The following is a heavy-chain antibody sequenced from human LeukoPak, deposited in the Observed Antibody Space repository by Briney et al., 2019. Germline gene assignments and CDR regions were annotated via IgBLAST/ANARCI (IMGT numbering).Heavy chain of an antibody. CDR2: MSADSATT. CDR3: ARKSASGNYPLDY. V-gene: IGHV3-23*01. J-gene: IGHJ4*02. CDR1: GFTFSSYW. Sequence: GGSLRLSCAASGFTFSSYWMSWVRQAPGKGLEWVSVMSADSATTFYADSVKGRFTISRDNAKNTVFLQMSSLRAEDTALYYCARKSASGNYPLDYWGQGTLVTVSS. D-gene: IGHD3-10*01.